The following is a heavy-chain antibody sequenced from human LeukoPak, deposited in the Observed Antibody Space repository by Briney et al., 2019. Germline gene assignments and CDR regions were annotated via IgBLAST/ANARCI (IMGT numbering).Heavy chain of an antibody. Sequence: SSETLSLTCTVSGYSISSGYYWGWIRQPPGKGLEWIGSIYHSGSTYYNPSLKSRVTISVDTSKNQFSLKLSSVTAADTAVYYRARFVVTEAFDIWGQGTMVTVSS. J-gene: IGHJ3*02. V-gene: IGHV4-38-2*02. D-gene: IGHD2-21*01. CDR3: ARFVVTEAFDI. CDR2: IYHSGST. CDR1: GYSISSGYY.